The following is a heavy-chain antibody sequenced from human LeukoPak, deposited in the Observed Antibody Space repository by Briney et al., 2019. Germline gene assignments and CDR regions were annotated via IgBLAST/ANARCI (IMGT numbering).Heavy chain of an antibody. CDR3: ARPLSGGWFDP. CDR2: IYTSGST. D-gene: IGHD3-10*01. Sequence: SETLSLTCTGSGGSISSYYWSWIRQPPGKGLEWIGYIYTSGSTNYNPSLKSRVTISVDTSKNQFSLKLSSVTAADTAVYYCARPLSGGWFDPWGQGTLVTVSS. V-gene: IGHV4-4*09. J-gene: IGHJ5*02. CDR1: GGSISSYY.